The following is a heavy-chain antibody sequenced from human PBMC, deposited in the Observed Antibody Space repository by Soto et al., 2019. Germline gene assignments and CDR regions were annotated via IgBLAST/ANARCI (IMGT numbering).Heavy chain of an antibody. V-gene: IGHV3-74*01. J-gene: IGHJ3*01. D-gene: IGHD3-10*01. CDR1: GFTFSTYW. CDR3: VQESPGFAADPDAYHV. CDR2: INSDGTRT. Sequence: EVQLVESGGGLVQPGGSLRLSCTASGFTFSTYWMHWVRQAPGKGLVWVSRINSDGTRTNYADSVKGRFTISRDNGKNTLFLQMSRLRAEDTAVYYCVQESPGFAADPDAYHVWGRGTKVTVSS.